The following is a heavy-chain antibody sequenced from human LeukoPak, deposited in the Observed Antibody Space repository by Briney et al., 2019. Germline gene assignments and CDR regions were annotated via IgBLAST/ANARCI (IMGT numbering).Heavy chain of an antibody. V-gene: IGHV4-59*08. CDR3: ARNAAVATSRSWFDP. D-gene: IGHD6-19*01. Sequence: ETLSLTCTVSGGSISNYYWSWIWQPPGKGLEWIGYAYYSGSTNYNPSLESRVTMSVDTSKNKFTLKLSSVTAADTAVYYCARNAAVATSRSWFDPWGHGSLVTVSS. CDR2: AYYSGST. J-gene: IGHJ5*02. CDR1: GGSISNYY.